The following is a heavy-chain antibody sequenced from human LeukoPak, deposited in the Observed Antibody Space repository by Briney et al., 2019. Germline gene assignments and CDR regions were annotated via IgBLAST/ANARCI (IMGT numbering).Heavy chain of an antibody. D-gene: IGHD1-26*01. CDR2: FSGNGGST. CDR3: AKDRYFIVGATPH. V-gene: IGHV3-23*01. J-gene: IGHJ4*02. CDR1: GFTFSSHA. Sequence: GGSLRLSCAASGFTFSSHAMTWVRQAPGKGLEWVSAFSGNGGSTYYADSVKGRFTISRDNSKNTLYLQMNSLRAEDTAVYYCAKDRYFIVGATPHWGQGTLVTVSS.